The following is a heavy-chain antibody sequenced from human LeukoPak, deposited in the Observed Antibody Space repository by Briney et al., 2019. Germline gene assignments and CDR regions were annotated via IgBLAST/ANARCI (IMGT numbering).Heavy chain of an antibody. D-gene: IGHD1-26*01. CDR2: ISSSSSTI. J-gene: IGHJ4*02. CDR3: ARDRGGSYSAIDY. V-gene: IGHV3-48*04. CDR1: GFTVSDAW. Sequence: GGSLRLSCAVSGFTVSDAWIHWVRQAPGKGLEWVSFISSSSSTIYYADSVKGRFTISRDNAKNSLYLQMNSLRAEDTAVYYCARDRGGSYSAIDYWGQGTLVTVSS.